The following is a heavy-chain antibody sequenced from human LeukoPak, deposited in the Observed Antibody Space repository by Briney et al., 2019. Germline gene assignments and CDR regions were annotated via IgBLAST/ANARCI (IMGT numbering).Heavy chain of an antibody. V-gene: IGHV4-39*01. J-gene: IGHJ4*02. Sequence: SETLSLTCTVSGGSISSISYYWGWVRQPPGKRLEWIGSIYYSGSTYYNPSLKSRVTISIDTPKNQSSLKLSSVTAADTAVYYCARTKLLWFGESDYWGQGTLVTVSS. D-gene: IGHD3-10*01. CDR1: GGSISSISYY. CDR2: IYYSGST. CDR3: ARTKLLWFGESDY.